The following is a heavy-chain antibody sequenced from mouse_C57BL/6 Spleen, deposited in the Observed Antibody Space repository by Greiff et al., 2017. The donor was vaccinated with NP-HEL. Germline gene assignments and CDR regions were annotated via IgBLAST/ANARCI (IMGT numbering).Heavy chain of an antibody. Sequence: VKLMESGPGLVAPSQSLSITCTVSGFSLTSYAISWVRQPPGKGLEWLGVIWTGGGTNYNSALKSRLSISKDNSKSQVFLKMNSLQTDDTARYYCARFITTVVANWYFDVWGTGTTVTVSS. CDR2: IWTGGGT. D-gene: IGHD1-1*01. V-gene: IGHV2-9-1*01. CDR3: ARFITTVVANWYFDV. CDR1: GFSLTSYA. J-gene: IGHJ1*03.